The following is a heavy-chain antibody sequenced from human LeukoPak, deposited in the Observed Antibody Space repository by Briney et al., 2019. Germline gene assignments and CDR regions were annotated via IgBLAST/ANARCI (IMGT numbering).Heavy chain of an antibody. CDR3: AKETVVVVAASPDAFDI. D-gene: IGHD2-15*01. CDR2: ISSSSTYI. J-gene: IGHJ3*02. CDR1: GFSFGSYN. Sequence: PGGSLRLSCAASGFSFGSYNMHWVRQAPGKGLEWVSSISSSSTYIFYTDSVKGRFTISRDNAKNSLYLQMNGLRAEDTAVYYCAKETVVVVAASPDAFDIWGQGTMVTVSS. V-gene: IGHV3-21*04.